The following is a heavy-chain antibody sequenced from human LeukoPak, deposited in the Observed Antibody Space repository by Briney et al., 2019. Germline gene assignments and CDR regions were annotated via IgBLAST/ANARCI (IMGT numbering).Heavy chain of an antibody. Sequence: GGSLRLSCAASGFTFSSYAMSWVRQAPGKGLEWVSAISGSGGSTYYADSVKGRFTISRDNSKNTLYLQINSLRAVDTAVYYCARAHPSKYDSIVNERGQQGWGQGTLVIVSS. CDR2: ISGSGGST. V-gene: IGHV3-23*01. CDR3: ARAHPSKYDSIVNERGQQG. J-gene: IGHJ4*02. D-gene: IGHD3-22*01. CDR1: GFTFSSYA.